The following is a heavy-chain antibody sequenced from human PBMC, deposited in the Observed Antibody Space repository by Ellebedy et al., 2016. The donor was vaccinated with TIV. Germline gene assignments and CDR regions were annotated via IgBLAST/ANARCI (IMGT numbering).Heavy chain of an antibody. CDR2: MYYSGST. J-gene: IGHJ4*02. Sequence: SETLSLTXTVSGGSISSYYWSWIRQPPGKGLEWIGYMYYSGSTNYNPSLKSRVTISVDTSKNQFSLKLSSVTAADTAVYYCARQEMSITIFGVVITHFDYWGQGTLVTVSS. V-gene: IGHV4-59*08. D-gene: IGHD3-3*01. CDR1: GGSISSYY. CDR3: ARQEMSITIFGVVITHFDY.